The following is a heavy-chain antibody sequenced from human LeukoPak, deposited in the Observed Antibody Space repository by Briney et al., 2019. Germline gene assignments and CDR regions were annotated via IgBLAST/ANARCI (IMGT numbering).Heavy chain of an antibody. J-gene: IGHJ4*02. CDR3: AREDPDRIAAACTFDD. V-gene: IGHV7-4-1*02. Sequence: ASVKVSCKASGYTFTSYAMNWVRQAPGQGLEWMGWINTNTGNPTYAQGFTGRFVFSLDTSVSTAYLQISSLKAEDTAVYYCAREDPDRIAAACTFDDWGQGTLVTVSS. CDR1: GYTFTSYA. D-gene: IGHD6-13*01. CDR2: INTNTGNP.